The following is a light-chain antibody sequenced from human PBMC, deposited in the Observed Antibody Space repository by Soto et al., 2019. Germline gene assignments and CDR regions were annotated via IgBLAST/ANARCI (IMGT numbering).Light chain of an antibody. J-gene: IGLJ2*01. CDR3: SSYAGSNNFVV. Sequence: QSALTQPPSASGSPGQSVTISCTGTSRDVGGYNYVSWYQQHPGKAPKLMIYEVSKRPSGVPDRFSGSKSGNTASLTVSGFQAEDEADYYCSSYAGSNNFVVFGGGTKLTVL. V-gene: IGLV2-8*01. CDR2: EVS. CDR1: SRDVGGYNY.